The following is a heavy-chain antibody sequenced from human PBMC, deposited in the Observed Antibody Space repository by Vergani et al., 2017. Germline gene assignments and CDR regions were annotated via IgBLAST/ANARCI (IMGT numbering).Heavy chain of an antibody. V-gene: IGHV1-69*13. CDR3: ASASIAVAGNTGDAFDI. CDR1: GGTFSSYA. J-gene: IGHJ3*02. Sequence: VQSGDEVKKPGASVKVSCKASGGTFSSYAISWVRQAPGQGLEWMGRIIPIFGTANYAQKFQGRVTITADESTSTAYMELSSLRSEDTAVYYCASASIAVAGNTGDAFDIWGQGTMVTVSS. CDR2: IIPIFGTA. D-gene: IGHD6-19*01.